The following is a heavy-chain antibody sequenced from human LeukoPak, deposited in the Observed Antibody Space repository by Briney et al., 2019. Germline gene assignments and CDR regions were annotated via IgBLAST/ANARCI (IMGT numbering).Heavy chain of an antibody. CDR3: ATAPTGEDAFDI. Sequence: ASVKVSCKVSGYTLTELSMHWVRQAPGKGLEWMGGFDPEDGETIYAQKFQGRVTMTEDTSTDTAYMELSSLRSEDTAVYYCATAPTGEDAFDIWGQGTMVTVSS. CDR1: GYTLTELS. CDR2: FDPEDGET. V-gene: IGHV1-24*01. J-gene: IGHJ3*02. D-gene: IGHD3-10*01.